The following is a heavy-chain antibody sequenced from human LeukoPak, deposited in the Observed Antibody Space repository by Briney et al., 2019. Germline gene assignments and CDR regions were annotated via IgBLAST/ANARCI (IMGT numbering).Heavy chain of an antibody. CDR2: ISGSGDYT. J-gene: IGHJ5*02. D-gene: IGHD3-9*01. V-gene: IGHV3-23*01. CDR1: GFTFSHYA. Sequence: PGGSLRLSCAASGFTFSHYAMSWVRQAPGKGLEWVSSISGSGDYTYYADSVKGRFTISRDNSKNTLYLQMNSLRAEDTAVYYCAKAPYYDILTNWFDPWGQGTLVTVSS. CDR3: AKAPYYDILTNWFDP.